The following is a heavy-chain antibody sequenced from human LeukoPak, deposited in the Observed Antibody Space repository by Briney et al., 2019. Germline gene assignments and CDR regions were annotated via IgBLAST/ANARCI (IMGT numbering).Heavy chain of an antibody. V-gene: IGHV3-23*01. Sequence: GGSLRLSCAASGFTFSSYAMSWVRHAPGKGLEWVSAISGSGGSTYYVDSVKGRFTISRDNSKNMLYLQMNSLRAEDTAVYYCAKASAMIVVVSKHFDYWGQGTLVTVSS. CDR3: AKASAMIVVVSKHFDY. CDR1: GFTFSSYA. D-gene: IGHD3-22*01. CDR2: ISGSGGST. J-gene: IGHJ4*02.